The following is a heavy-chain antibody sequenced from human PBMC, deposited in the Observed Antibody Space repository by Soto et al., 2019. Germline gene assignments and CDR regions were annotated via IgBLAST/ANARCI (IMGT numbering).Heavy chain of an antibody. V-gene: IGHV4-61*08. J-gene: IGHJ5*02. CDR3: ARGVPYSYGYVSWFDP. D-gene: IGHD5-18*01. CDR1: GGSVSSGGYY. CDR2: IYYSGST. Sequence: SETLSLTCTVSGGSVSSGGYYWSWIRQPPGKGLEWIGYIYYSGSTNYNPSLKSRVTISVDTSKNQFSLKLSSVTAADTAVYYCARGVPYSYGYVSWFDPWGQGTLVTVS.